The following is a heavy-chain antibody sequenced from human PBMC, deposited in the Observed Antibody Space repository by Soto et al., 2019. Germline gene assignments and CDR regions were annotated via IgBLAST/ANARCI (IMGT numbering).Heavy chain of an antibody. J-gene: IGHJ4*02. CDR3: VRNLGYCSSGACYTVLDY. CDR1: GFTFSRYW. Sequence: GGSLRLSCAASGFTFSRYWMNWVRQAPGKGLEWVANIKEDGSEKNYGDTVTGRFTISRDNAKNSLFLQMNSLRADDTAFYYCVRNLGYCSSGACYTVLDYWGQGTLVTVSS. D-gene: IGHD2-15*01. V-gene: IGHV3-7*02. CDR2: IKEDGSEK.